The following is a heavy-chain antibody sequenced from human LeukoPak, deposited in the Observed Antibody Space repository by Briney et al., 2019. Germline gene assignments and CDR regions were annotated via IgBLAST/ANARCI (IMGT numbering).Heavy chain of an antibody. V-gene: IGHV4-34*01. D-gene: IGHD2-15*01. CDR2: INHSGCT. Sequence: SETLSLPCGVYGGPFSGYYWSWLRQPPGKGGEWIGEINHSGCTNYNPSLKSRVTISVDTSKNQFSLKLSSVTAADTAVYYCARGSQSLGYCSGGSCRAKIFDYWGQGTLVTVSS. CDR1: GGPFSGYY. CDR3: ARGSQSLGYCSGGSCRAKIFDY. J-gene: IGHJ4*02.